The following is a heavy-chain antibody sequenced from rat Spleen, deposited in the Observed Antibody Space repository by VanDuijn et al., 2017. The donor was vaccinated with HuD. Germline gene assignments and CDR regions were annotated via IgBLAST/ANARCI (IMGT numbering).Heavy chain of an antibody. D-gene: IGHD2-1*01. CDR2: IIYDGSST. Sequence: EVQLVESGGGLVQPGRSLKLSCVASGFTFNNYWMAWVRQAPKKGLEWVATIIYDGSSTYYRDSVKGRFTISRDNAKSTLYLQMDSLRSEDTATYYCARPRNTYYFDYWGHGVMVTVSS. CDR1: GFTFNNYW. CDR3: ARPRNTYYFDY. V-gene: IGHV5-17*01. J-gene: IGHJ2*01.